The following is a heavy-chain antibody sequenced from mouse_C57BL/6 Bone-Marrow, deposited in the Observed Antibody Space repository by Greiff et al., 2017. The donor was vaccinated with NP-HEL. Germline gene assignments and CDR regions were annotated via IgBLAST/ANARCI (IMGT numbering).Heavy chain of an antibody. CDR2: IYPGSGST. CDR3: ASGAITTGAWFAY. Sequence: QVQLQQSGAELVKPGASVKMSCKASGYTFTSYWITWVKQRPGQGLEWIGDIYPGSGSTNYNEKFKSKATLTVDTSSSTAYMQLSSLTSEDSAVYYCASGAITTGAWFAYWGQGTLVTVSA. V-gene: IGHV1-55*01. CDR1: GYTFTSYW. D-gene: IGHD1-1*01. J-gene: IGHJ3*01.